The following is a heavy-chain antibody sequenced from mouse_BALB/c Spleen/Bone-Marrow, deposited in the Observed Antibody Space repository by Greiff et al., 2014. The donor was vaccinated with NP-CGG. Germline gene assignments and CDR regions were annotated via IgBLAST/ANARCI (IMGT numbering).Heavy chain of an antibody. V-gene: IGHV14-3*02. CDR2: IDPANGNT. CDR3: ASYYYGSSGFAY. Sequence: VHVKQSGAELVKPGASVKLSCTASGFNIKDTYMHWVKQRPEQGLEWIGRIDPANGNTKYDPKFQGKATITADTSSNTAYLQFSSLTSEDTAVYYCASYYYGSSGFAYWGQGTLVAVSA. CDR1: GFNIKDTY. D-gene: IGHD1-1*01. J-gene: IGHJ3*01.